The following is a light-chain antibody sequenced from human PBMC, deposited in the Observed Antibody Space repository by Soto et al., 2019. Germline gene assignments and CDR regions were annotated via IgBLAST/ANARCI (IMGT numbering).Light chain of an antibody. CDR1: QSISRW. CDR2: KAP. CDR3: HQYSGHYT. Sequence: DIQMTQSPSALSASVGDRVTITCRASQSISRWLAWYQQKPGKAPTLLFYKAPRLDGGVPSRFSGSGSGTEVPLSSSSLQPDDVATYHCHQYSGHYTFGQGTKLAI. J-gene: IGKJ2*01. V-gene: IGKV1-5*03.